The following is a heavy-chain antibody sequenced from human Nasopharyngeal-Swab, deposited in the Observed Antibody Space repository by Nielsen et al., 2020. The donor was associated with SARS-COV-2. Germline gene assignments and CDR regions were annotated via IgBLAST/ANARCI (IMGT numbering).Heavy chain of an antibody. V-gene: IGHV4-39*01. CDR3: ARHVEQQLVRGSDAFDI. CDR2: IYYSGST. D-gene: IGHD6-13*01. Sequence: SETLSLTCTVSGGSISSSSYYWGWIRQPPGKGLEWIGSIYYSGSTYYNPSLKSRVTISVDTSKNQFSRKLSSVTAADTAVYYCARHVEQQLVRGSDAFDIWGQGTMVTVSS. CDR1: GGSISSSSYY. J-gene: IGHJ3*02.